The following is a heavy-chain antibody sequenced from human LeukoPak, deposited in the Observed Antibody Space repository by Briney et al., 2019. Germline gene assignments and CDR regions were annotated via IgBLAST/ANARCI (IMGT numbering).Heavy chain of an antibody. Sequence: ASVKVSCKASGYTFTGYYMHWVRQAPGQGLEWMGWINPNSGGTNYAQKFQGRVTMTRDTSISTAYMELRSLRSDDTAVYYCARGSITIFGVVKAFDYWGQGTLVTVSS. CDR2: INPNSGGT. CDR1: GYTFTGYY. V-gene: IGHV1-2*02. D-gene: IGHD3-3*01. J-gene: IGHJ4*02. CDR3: ARGSITIFGVVKAFDY.